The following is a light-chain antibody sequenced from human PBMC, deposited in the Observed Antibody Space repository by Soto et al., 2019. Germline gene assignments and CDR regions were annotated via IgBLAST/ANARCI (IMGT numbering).Light chain of an antibody. CDR2: LGS. V-gene: IGKV2-28*01. J-gene: IGKJ1*01. CDR1: QSLLHSSGYNY. Sequence: DVVMTQSPLSLPVTPGEPASISCRSSQSLLHSSGYNYLDWYLQKPGQSPQLLIYLGSNRASGVPDRFSGSGSGTVFTLRISRVEAEDVGVYYCMQPLQAPWTFGQGTKVEIK. CDR3: MQPLQAPWT.